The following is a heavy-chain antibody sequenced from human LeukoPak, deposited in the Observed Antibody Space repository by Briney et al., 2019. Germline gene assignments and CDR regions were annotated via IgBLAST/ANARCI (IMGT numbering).Heavy chain of an antibody. J-gene: IGHJ5*02. CDR1: GFTFDDYA. CDR2: ISWNSGSI. V-gene: IGHV3-9*01. Sequence: GRSLRLSCAASGFTFDDYAMHWVRQAPGKGLEWVSGISWNSGSIGYADSVKGRFTISRDNAKNSLYLQMNSLRTEDTALYYCAKDKIPSKLLGWFDPWGQGTLVTVSS. CDR3: AKDKIPSKLLGWFDP. D-gene: IGHD1-7*01.